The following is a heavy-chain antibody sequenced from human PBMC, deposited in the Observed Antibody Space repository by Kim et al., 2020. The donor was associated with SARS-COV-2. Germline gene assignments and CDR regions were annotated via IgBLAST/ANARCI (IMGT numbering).Heavy chain of an antibody. D-gene: IGHD2-2*01. J-gene: IGHJ3*02. Sequence: ADSVKGRFTISRDNAKNSLYLQMNSLRAEDTAVYYCARRWRGVEMRAFDIWGQGTMVTVSS. V-gene: IGHV3-11*03. CDR3: ARRWRGVEMRAFDI.